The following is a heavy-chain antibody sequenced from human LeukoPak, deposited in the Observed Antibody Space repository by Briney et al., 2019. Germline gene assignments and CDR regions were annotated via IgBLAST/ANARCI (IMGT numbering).Heavy chain of an antibody. CDR3: TRLYGGNSYGAFDI. J-gene: IGHJ3*02. Sequence: SETLSLTCTVSGGSISSGSYCWSWIRQPAGKGLEWIGHMHISGSTNYNPSLKSRVTISVDTSKNQFSLKLSSVTAADTAVYYCTRLYGGNSYGAFDIWGQGTMVTVSS. CDR2: MHISGST. CDR1: GGSISSGSYC. V-gene: IGHV4-61*09. D-gene: IGHD4-23*01.